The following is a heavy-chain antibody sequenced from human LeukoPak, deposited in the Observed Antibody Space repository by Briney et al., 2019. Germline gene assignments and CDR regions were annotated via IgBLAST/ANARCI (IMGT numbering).Heavy chain of an antibody. J-gene: IGHJ5*02. CDR1: GFTFSSYA. D-gene: IGHD3-22*01. V-gene: IGHV3-30-3*01. Sequence: GGSLRLSCAASGFTFSSYAMHWVHQAPGKGLEWVAVISYDGSNKYYADSVKGRFTISRDNSKNTLYLQMKSLRAEDTAVYYCARDPSYDSSGYSWFDPWGQGTLVTVSS. CDR2: ISYDGSNK. CDR3: ARDPSYDSSGYSWFDP.